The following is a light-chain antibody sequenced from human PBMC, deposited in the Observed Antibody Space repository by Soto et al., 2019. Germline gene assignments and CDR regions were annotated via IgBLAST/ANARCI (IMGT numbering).Light chain of an antibody. V-gene: IGKV3-20*01. CDR3: RQYGRSLGFA. CDR2: CAS. J-gene: IGKJ4*01. CDR1: QSVSAY. Sequence: EIVLTHSPATLSLSPCERATLSFSASQSVSAYLAGCQQQPGQAPRLLIYCASSRAAGIPDRFSGSGSGTDFTLTISRLEPEDFAVYYCRQYGRSLGFAFGGGTKVDIK.